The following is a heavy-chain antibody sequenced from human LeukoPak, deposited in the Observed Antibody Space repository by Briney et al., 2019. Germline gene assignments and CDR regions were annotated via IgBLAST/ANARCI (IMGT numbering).Heavy chain of an antibody. J-gene: IGHJ4*02. D-gene: IGHD3-16*01. CDR3: AKRVGGVNNFDY. CDR1: GFTFSSYA. V-gene: IGHV3-23*01. CDR2: ISGSGGTT. Sequence: GGSLRLSCAASGFTFSSYAMDWVRQAPGKGLEWVSVISGSGGTTYYADSVKGRFTISRDNSKNMLYLQMNSLRAEDTAVYYCAKRVGGVNNFDYWGQGTLVTVSS.